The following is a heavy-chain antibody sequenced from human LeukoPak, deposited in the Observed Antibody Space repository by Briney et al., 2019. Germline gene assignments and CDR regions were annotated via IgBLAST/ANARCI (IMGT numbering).Heavy chain of an antibody. J-gene: IGHJ3*02. CDR1: GFTFSSFA. CDR3: AKAFREYDSSSFNSFDI. Sequence: GGSLRLSCAASGFTFSSFALSWVRQAPGAGLEWVSATSYSRGSTYYADSVKGRFTISRDDSKNMLYLQMNGLRAEDTAVYYCAKAFREYDSSSFNSFDIWGQGTLVTVSS. D-gene: IGHD5-18*01. V-gene: IGHV3-23*01. CDR2: TSYSRGST.